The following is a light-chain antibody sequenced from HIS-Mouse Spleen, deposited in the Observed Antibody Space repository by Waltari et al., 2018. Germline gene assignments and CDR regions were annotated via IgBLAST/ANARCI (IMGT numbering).Light chain of an antibody. J-gene: IGLJ3*02. V-gene: IGLV1-51*01. CDR1: SSNIGNNY. CDR3: GTWDSILSAVV. Sequence: QSVLTQPPSVSAAPGQKVTISCPGSSSNIGNNYVSWYQQLPGTAPKPLIYDNNKRPSGIPDLFSGSKSGTSATLGSTGLQTGDEADYYCGTWDSILSAVVFGGGTKLTVL. CDR2: DNN.